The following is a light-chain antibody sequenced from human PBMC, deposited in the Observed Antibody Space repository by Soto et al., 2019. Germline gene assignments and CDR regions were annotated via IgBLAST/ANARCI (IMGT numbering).Light chain of an antibody. V-gene: IGLV2-14*01. CDR2: EVS. J-gene: IGLJ1*01. CDR1: SSDVGGYKY. CDR3: SSYTSSSTLV. Sequence: QSVLTQPASVSGSPGQSITISCTGTSSDVGGYKYVSWYQQHPGKAPKLMIYEVSNRPSGVSNRFSGSKSGNTASLTISGLRAEDEADYYCSSYTSSSTLVFGTGTKVTVL.